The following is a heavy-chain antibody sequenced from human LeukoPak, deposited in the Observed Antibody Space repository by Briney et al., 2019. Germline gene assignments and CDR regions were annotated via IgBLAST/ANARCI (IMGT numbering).Heavy chain of an antibody. V-gene: IGHV4-59*01. CDR1: SASINNYY. CDR2: IYYSGGT. D-gene: IGHD5-18*01. J-gene: IGHJ4*02. Sequence: SETLSLTCTVSSASINNYYWHWIRQPPGKGLEWIGYIYYSGGTNYNPSLESRVTISIDMSKNQFSLRLSSVTTAGTAIYFCASTRGKTYEFDYWGRGTLVTVSS. CDR3: ASTRGKTYEFDY.